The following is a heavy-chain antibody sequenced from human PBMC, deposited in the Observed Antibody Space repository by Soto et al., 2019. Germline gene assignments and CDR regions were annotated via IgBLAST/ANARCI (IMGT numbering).Heavy chain of an antibody. V-gene: IGHV4-31*03. D-gene: IGHD1-26*01. CDR3: AREGGIVGATAADY. Sequence: QVQLQESGPGLVKPSQTLSLTCTVSGGSISSGGYYWSWIRQHPGKGLEWIGYIYYSGSTYYNPSLKSRVTISVDTSKNQFSLKLSSETAADTAVYYCAREGGIVGATAADYWGQGTLVTVSS. J-gene: IGHJ4*02. CDR2: IYYSGST. CDR1: GGSISSGGYY.